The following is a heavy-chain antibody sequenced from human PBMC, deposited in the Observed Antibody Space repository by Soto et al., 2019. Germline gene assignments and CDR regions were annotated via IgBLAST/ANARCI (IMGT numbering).Heavy chain of an antibody. D-gene: IGHD3-22*01. CDR3: ARDYYDSSGYYPRRFDP. CDR1: GFTFSDYY. CDR2: ISSSGSTI. V-gene: IGHV3-11*01. J-gene: IGHJ5*02. Sequence: LRLSCAASGFTFSDYYMSWIRQAPGKGLEWVSYISSSGSTIYYADSVKGRFTISRDNAKNSLYLQMNSLRAEDTAVYYCARDYYDSSGYYPRRFDPWGQGTLVTVSS.